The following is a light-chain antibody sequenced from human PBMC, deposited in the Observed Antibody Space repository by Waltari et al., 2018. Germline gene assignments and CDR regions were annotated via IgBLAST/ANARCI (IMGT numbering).Light chain of an antibody. CDR2: KAS. CDR3: QQYNSDDWT. Sequence: DVQMTKSPSTLPASVGDRVAITCRVSQRIGTWLAWYQQKPGKAPKVLIYKASSLDSGVPARFSGSGSGTEFTLTISSLRPDDLATYYCQQYNSDDWTFGQGTKVEI. V-gene: IGKV1-5*03. CDR1: QRIGTW. J-gene: IGKJ1*01.